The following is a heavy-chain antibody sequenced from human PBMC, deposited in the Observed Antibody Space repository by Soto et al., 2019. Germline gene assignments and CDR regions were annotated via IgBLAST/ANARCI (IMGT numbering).Heavy chain of an antibody. CDR3: ASDSSGYPVDAFDI. Sequence: QLQLQESGPGLVKPSETLSLTCTVSGGSISSSSYYWGWIRQPPGKGLEWIGSIYYSGSTYYNPSLKSRVTISVDTSKNQFSLKLSSVTAADTAVYYCASDSSGYPVDAFDIWGQGTMVTVSS. CDR2: IYYSGST. D-gene: IGHD3-22*01. J-gene: IGHJ3*02. V-gene: IGHV4-39*01. CDR1: GGSISSSSYY.